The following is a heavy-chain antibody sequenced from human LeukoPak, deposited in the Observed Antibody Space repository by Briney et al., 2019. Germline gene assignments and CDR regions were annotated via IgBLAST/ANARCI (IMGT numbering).Heavy chain of an antibody. J-gene: IGHJ4*01. V-gene: IGHV3-15*01. CDR1: GFTFSNAW. D-gene: IGHD6-13*01. Sequence: GGSLRLSCAASGFTFSNAWMSWVRQAPGKGLEWVGRIKSKTDGGTTDYAAPVKGRFTISRDDSKNTLYLQMTSLKTEDTAVYYCTTSYDSSSWYDEECFDYWGQGTLVTVSS. CDR3: TTSYDSSSWYDEECFDY. CDR2: IKSKTDGGTT.